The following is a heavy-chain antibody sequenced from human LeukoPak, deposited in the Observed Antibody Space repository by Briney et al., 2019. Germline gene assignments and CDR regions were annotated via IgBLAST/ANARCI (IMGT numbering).Heavy chain of an antibody. CDR1: GGSFSGYY. D-gene: IGHD3-10*01. Sequence: SETLSLTCAVYGGSFSGYYWSWIRQPPGKGLEWIGEINHSGSTNYNPSLKSRVTISVDTSKNQFSLKLSSVTAADTAVYYCARARGAFDPWGQGTLVTVSS. CDR3: ARARGAFDP. CDR2: INHSGST. V-gene: IGHV4-34*01. J-gene: IGHJ5*02.